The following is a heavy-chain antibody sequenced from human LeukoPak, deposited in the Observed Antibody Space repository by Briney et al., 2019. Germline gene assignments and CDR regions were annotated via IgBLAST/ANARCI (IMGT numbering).Heavy chain of an antibody. CDR1: GYTFTSYD. Sequence: GASVKVSCKASGYTFTSYDINWVRQATGQGLEWMGWINPSGGSTSYAQKFQGRVTMTRDMSTSTVYMELSSLRSEDTAVYYCARDVRVTADDAFDIWGQGTMVTVSS. J-gene: IGHJ3*02. D-gene: IGHD5-18*01. CDR2: INPSGGST. V-gene: IGHV1-46*01. CDR3: ARDVRVTADDAFDI.